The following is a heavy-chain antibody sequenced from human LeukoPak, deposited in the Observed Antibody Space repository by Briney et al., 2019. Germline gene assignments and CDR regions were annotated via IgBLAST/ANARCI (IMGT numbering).Heavy chain of an antibody. J-gene: IGHJ3*01. V-gene: IGHV3-23*01. Sequence: QRGGSLRLSCSASGFTFSTYAMTWVRQAPGKGLESVSSISGDTYYADSVKGRFTISRDNSENTVYLQMNSLRDEDTAVYYCAKDWPLEWQQLPDYDAIDVWGQGTLVTVSS. D-gene: IGHD3-3*01. CDR3: AKDWPLEWQQLPDYDAIDV. CDR1: GFTFSTYA. CDR2: ISGDT.